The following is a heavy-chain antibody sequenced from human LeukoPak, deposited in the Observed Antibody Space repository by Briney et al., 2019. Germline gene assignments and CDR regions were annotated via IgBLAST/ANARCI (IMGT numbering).Heavy chain of an antibody. CDR2: INHSGST. CDR3: ARHVLYYDFWSGYTTPVPAYGMDV. CDR1: GGSFSGYY. D-gene: IGHD3-3*01. J-gene: IGHJ6*02. Sequence: SETLSLTCAVYGGSFSGYYWSWIRQPPGKGLEWIGEINHSGSTNYNPSLKSRVTISVDTSKNQFSLKLSSVTAADTAVYYCARHVLYYDFWSGYTTPVPAYGMDVWGQGTTVTVSS. V-gene: IGHV4-34*01.